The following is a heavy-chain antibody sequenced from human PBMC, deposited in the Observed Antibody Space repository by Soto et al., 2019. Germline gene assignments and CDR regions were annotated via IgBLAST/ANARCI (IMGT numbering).Heavy chain of an antibody. D-gene: IGHD5-12*01. CDR3: GMSGWLQLKYYFDY. CDR1: GFTFSSYA. J-gene: IGHJ4*02. Sequence: QPGGSLRLSCAASGFTFSSYAMSWVRQAPGKGLEWVSAISGSGGSTYYADSVKGRFAISRDNSKNTLYLQMNSLRAEDTAVYYCGMSGWLQLKYYFDYWGQGTLVTVSS. CDR2: ISGSGGST. V-gene: IGHV3-23*01.